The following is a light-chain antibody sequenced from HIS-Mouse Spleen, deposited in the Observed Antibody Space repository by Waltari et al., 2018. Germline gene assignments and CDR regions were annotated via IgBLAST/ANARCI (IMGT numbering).Light chain of an antibody. V-gene: IGKV1-9*01. CDR2: AVS. CDR1: QGISNY. CDR3: QQLNSYPPT. Sequence: DIQLTQSPSFLSASVGDRVTITCRGSQGISNYLAWYQPKPGKAPKLLIYAVSNFQSGVPSRFSGSGSGTEFTLTISSLQPEDFATYYCQQLNSYPPTFGQGTKVEIK. J-gene: IGKJ1*01.